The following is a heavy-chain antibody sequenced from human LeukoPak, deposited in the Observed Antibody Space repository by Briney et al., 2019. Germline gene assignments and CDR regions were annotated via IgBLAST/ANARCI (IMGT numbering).Heavy chain of an antibody. J-gene: IGHJ4*02. CDR3: AKVAPIAVVTANFDY. CDR2: ISGGGGGT. CDR1: GFAFNNFA. D-gene: IGHD3-22*01. V-gene: IGHV3-23*01. Sequence: GGSLRLSCAVSGFAFNNFAMSWVRQAPGKGLEWVSAISGGGGGTYYADSVKGRFIISRDNSKNMLHLQMNSLRAEDTAVYYCAKVAPIAVVTANFDYWGQGPLVTVSS.